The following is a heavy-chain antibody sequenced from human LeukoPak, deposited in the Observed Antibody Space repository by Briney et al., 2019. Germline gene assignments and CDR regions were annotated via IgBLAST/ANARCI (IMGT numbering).Heavy chain of an antibody. CDR3: ARIXLYNSGGGSDY. D-gene: IGHD3-10*01. Sequence: GGSLRLSCTASGFTFSNYDMNWVRQAPGKGLEWVSFISSRSSSTYYAGSVKGRFTISRDNAKNSLFLHMSSLTAEDTAFSYFARIXLYNSGGGSDYWGQGTLVTVSS. CDR2: ISSRSSST. CDR1: GFTFSNYD. V-gene: IGHV3-48*01. J-gene: IGHJ4*02.